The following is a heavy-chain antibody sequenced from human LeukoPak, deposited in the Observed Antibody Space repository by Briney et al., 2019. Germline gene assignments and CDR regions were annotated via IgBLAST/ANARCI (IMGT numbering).Heavy chain of an antibody. V-gene: IGHV3-74*01. J-gene: IGHJ6*03. Sequence: GGSLRLSCEASGFTFSSYWMHWVRQAPGKGLVWVARINSDGSSTSYADSVRGRFTISRDNAKNTLYLQMNTLRAEDTAVYYCIRGSGSSIFYYYYFMDVWGKGTTVTISS. D-gene: IGHD3-10*01. CDR3: IRGSGSSIFYYYYFMDV. CDR1: GFTFSSYW. CDR2: INSDGSST.